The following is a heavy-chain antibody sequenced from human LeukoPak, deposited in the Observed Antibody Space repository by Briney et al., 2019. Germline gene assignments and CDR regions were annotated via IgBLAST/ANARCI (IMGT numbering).Heavy chain of an antibody. D-gene: IGHD1-26*01. CDR2: IYYSGST. Sequence: SETLSLTCTVSGGSISSSIYYWGWIRQPPGKGLEWIGSIYYSGSTYYNPSLKSRVTISVDTSKNQFSLKLSSVTAADTAVYYCARHPGSGSYQYYFDYWGQGTLVTVSS. CDR1: GGSISSSIYY. CDR3: ARHPGSGSYQYYFDY. V-gene: IGHV4-39*01. J-gene: IGHJ4*02.